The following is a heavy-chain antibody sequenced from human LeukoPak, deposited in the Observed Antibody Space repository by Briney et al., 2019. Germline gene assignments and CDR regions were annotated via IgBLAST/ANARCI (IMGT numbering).Heavy chain of an antibody. CDR3: AKDRVTMVRGAPTDYMDV. CDR2: ISGSGGST. D-gene: IGHD3-10*01. V-gene: IGHV3-23*01. J-gene: IGHJ6*03. CDR1: GFTFDDYG. Sequence: GGSLRLSCAASGFTFDDYGMSWVRQAPGKGLEWVSAISGSGGSTYYADSVKGRFTISRDNSKNTLYLQMNSLRAEDTAVYYCAKDRVTMVRGAPTDYMDVWGKGTTVTVSS.